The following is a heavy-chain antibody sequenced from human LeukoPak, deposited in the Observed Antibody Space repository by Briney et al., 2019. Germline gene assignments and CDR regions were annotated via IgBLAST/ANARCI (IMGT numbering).Heavy chain of an antibody. J-gene: IGHJ4*02. Sequence: GGSLRLSCADSGFTLSSYWMSWVRQAPGKGLEWVANIKQDGSEKYYVDSVKGRFTISRDNAKNPLYLQMNSLRAEDTAVYYCARGGLPPDRLNRPFDYWGQGTLATVSS. D-gene: IGHD1-14*01. V-gene: IGHV3-7*01. CDR2: IKQDGSEK. CDR1: GFTLSSYW. CDR3: ARGGLPPDRLNRPFDY.